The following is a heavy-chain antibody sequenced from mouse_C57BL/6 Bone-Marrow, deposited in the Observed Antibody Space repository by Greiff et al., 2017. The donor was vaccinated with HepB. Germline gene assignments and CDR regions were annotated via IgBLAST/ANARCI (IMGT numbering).Heavy chain of an antibody. CDR3: ASLSGIYYGNYFDY. CDR1: GFTFSSYA. CDR2: ISDGGSYT. V-gene: IGHV5-4*03. J-gene: IGHJ2*01. D-gene: IGHD2-1*01. Sequence: EVKLVESGGGLVKPGGSLKLSCAASGFTFSSYAMSWVRQTPEKRLEWVATISDGGSYTYYPDNVKGRFTISRDNAKNNLYLQMSHLKSEDTAMYYCASLSGIYYGNYFDYWGQGTTLTVSS.